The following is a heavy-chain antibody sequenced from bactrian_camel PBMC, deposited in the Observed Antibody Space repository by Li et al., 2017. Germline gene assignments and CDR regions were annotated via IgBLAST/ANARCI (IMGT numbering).Heavy chain of an antibody. CDR1: AYSVGSLC. Sequence: HVQLVESGGGSVQSGGSLRLNCTSSAYSVGSLCMAWFRQAPGKEREGVAGIDMIDSATYAESVKGRFTISRDNAKNSVYLQMNSLKPEDTAVYYCAADQQFYSDKDYWGQGTQVTVS. D-gene: IGHD2*01. V-gene: IGHV3S53*01. J-gene: IGHJ4*01. CDR3: AADQQFYSDKDY. CDR2: IDMIDSA.